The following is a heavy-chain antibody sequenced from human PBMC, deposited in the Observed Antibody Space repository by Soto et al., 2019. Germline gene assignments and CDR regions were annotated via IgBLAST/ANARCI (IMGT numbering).Heavy chain of an antibody. Sequence: QVQLVESGGGVVQPGRSLRLSCAASGFTFSSYGMHWVRQAPGKGLEWVAVIWYDGSNKYYADSVKGRFTISRDNSKNTLYLQMNSLRAEDTAVYYCARDPPYYYDSSGYSDYWGQGTLVTVSS. CDR3: ARDPPYYYDSSGYSDY. J-gene: IGHJ4*02. CDR1: GFTFSSYG. CDR2: IWYDGSNK. V-gene: IGHV3-33*01. D-gene: IGHD3-22*01.